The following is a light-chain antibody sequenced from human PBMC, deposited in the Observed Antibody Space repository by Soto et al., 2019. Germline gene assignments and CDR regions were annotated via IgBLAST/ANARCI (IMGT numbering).Light chain of an antibody. CDR3: ATWDDSLNARGV. V-gene: IGLV1-44*01. Sequence: QSVLTQTPSASGTPGQTVTISCSGSRSNIGNNAVSWYQQFPGTAPKLLIYNSNQRPAGVPDRFSGSKSGTSASLAISGLQSEDEADDYCATWDDSLNARGVFGGGTKLT. CDR2: NSN. J-gene: IGLJ3*02. CDR1: RSNIGNNA.